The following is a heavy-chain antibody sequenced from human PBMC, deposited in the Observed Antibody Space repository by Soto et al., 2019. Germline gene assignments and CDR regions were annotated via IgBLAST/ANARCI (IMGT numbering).Heavy chain of an antibody. CDR3: ARGSTDSYPGSRIFDF. V-gene: IGHV3-23*01. J-gene: IGHJ4*02. CDR2: ITDTGGDT. Sequence: GSLRLSWAAAGLSLSSYSMDWVRQAPGGGLEWVSTITDTGGDTKYADSVRGRFTMSRDNSKKTLYLQMNSLRVEDSALYYCARGSTDSYPGSRIFDFWGRGTLVTVSS. CDR1: GLSLSSYS. D-gene: IGHD3-10*01.